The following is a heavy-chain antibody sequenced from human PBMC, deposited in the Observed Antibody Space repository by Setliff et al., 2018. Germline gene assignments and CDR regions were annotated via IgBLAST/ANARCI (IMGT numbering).Heavy chain of an antibody. J-gene: IGHJ4*02. CDR1: GGSISSGTYF. CDR3: ARLPNYVWGSPVDY. V-gene: IGHV4-31*03. CDR2: IYYSGNT. D-gene: IGHD3-16*01. Sequence: PSETLSLTCTVSGGSISSGTYFWNWIRQHPGKGLEWIGYIYYSGNTYSNPSLKSRLTMSINTSKKQFSLTMNSMTAADTAVYYCARLPNYVWGSPVDYWGQGTLVTVSS.